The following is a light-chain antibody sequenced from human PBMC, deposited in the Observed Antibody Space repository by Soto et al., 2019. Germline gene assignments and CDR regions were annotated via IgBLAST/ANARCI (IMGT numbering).Light chain of an antibody. CDR1: QSVSSN. Sequence: EIVMTQSPATLSVSPGERATLSCRASQSVSSNLAWYQQKPGQAPRLLIYDASTRATGIPARFSGSGSGTEFTLTISSLQSEDFAVYYCQQLRSYPSTFGGGTKVHIK. CDR3: QQLRSYPST. V-gene: IGKV3-15*01. CDR2: DAS. J-gene: IGKJ4*01.